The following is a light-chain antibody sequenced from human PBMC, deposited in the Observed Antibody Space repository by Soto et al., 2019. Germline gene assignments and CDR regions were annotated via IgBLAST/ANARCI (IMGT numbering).Light chain of an antibody. CDR2: ENN. V-gene: IGLV1-51*01. CDR1: RSNIGLNH. J-gene: IGLJ2*01. CDR3: GSWDKSLDAVV. Sequence: QSVLTQPPSVSAAPGQTVTISCSGTRSNIGLNHVSWYQQFPGKAPRVLVFENNQRPSGIPDRFSGSKSGTSATLDITGLQTGDEADYYCGSWDKSLDAVVFGGGTKLTVL.